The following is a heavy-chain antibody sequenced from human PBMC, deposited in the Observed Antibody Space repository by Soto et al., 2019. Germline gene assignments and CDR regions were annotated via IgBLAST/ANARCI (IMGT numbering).Heavy chain of an antibody. CDR2: ISYDGSIK. CDR1: GFTFSDYA. V-gene: IGHV3-30-3*01. Sequence: QVQLVESGGGVVQPGRSLRLSCAASGFTFSDYAIHWVRQAPGKGLEWVAVISYDGSIKYYADSVKGRFTISRDNSKNTLYLQMNSLRAEGTAVYYCARGRLRLGELSLDCWGQGTLVTVSS. J-gene: IGHJ4*02. CDR3: ARGRLRLGELSLDC. D-gene: IGHD3-16*02.